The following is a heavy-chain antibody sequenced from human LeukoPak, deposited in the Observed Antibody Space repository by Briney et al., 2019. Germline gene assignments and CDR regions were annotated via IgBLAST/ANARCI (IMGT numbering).Heavy chain of an antibody. CDR2: ISSSSSSI. D-gene: IGHD1-26*01. CDR1: GFTFSNYN. Sequence: GGSLRLSCAASGFTFSNYNMNWVRQAPGKGLEWVSSISSSSSSINYADSLKGRFTISRDNAKNSVYLQMNSLRAEDTAVYYCASPPLGSTRPWGQGTLVPVSS. V-gene: IGHV3-21*01. J-gene: IGHJ5*02. CDR3: ASPPLGSTRP.